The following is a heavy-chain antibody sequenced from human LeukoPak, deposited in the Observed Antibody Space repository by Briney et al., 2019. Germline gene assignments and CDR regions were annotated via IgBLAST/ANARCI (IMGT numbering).Heavy chain of an antibody. CDR3: ANTVVTAIHFDY. CDR1: GGSISSGDYY. D-gene: IGHD2-21*02. J-gene: IGHJ4*02. CDR2: IHYSGST. Sequence: SSETLSLTCTVSGGSISSGDYYWSWIRQPPGKGLEWIGYIHYSGSTYYNPSLKSRVTISVDTSKNQFSLKVSSVTAADTALYYCANTVVTAIHFDYWGQGTLVTVSS. V-gene: IGHV4-30-4*01.